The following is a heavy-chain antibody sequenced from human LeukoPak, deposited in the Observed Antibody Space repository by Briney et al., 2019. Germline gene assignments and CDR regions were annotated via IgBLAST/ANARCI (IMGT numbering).Heavy chain of an antibody. V-gene: IGHV3-30*02. CDR3: VKRWTGTTIGQQDY. CDR1: GFTFSNYD. CDR2: IRYDGSDK. J-gene: IGHJ4*02. Sequence: PGGSLRLSCATSGFTFSNYDMHWVRQAPGKGLEWVAFIRYDGSDKYYADSVKGRFTISRDNSKNTLYLQMNSLRGEDMAVYYCVKRWTGTTIGQQDYWGQGTLVTVSS. D-gene: IGHD1-1*01.